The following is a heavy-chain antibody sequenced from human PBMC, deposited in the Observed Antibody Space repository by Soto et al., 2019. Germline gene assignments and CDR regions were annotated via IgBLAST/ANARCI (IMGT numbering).Heavy chain of an antibody. V-gene: IGHV1-18*01. J-gene: IGHJ6*02. Sequence: AASVKVSCKASGYTFTSYGISWGRQAPGQGLEWMGWISAYNGNTNYAQKLQGRVTMTTDTSTSTAYMELTSLRSNDTAIYYCAMVDVYVTPSPQDVWGQGTTVTVSS. CDR3: AMVDVYVTPSPQDV. CDR1: GYTFTSYG. CDR2: ISAYNGNT. D-gene: IGHD3-16*01.